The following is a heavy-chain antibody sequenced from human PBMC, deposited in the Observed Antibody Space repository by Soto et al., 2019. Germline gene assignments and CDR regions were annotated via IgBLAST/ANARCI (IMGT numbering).Heavy chain of an antibody. J-gene: IGHJ6*02. CDR1: GFTFDDYT. CDR3: AKDFRRAGSRTPEYYYYGMDV. V-gene: IGHV3-43*01. Sequence: GGSLRLACAASGFTFDDYTMRWVRQAPGKGLEWVSLISWDGGSTYYADSVKGRFTISRDNSKNSLYLQMNSLRTEDTALYYCAKDFRRAGSRTPEYYYYGMDVWGQGTTVTVSS. D-gene: IGHD6-19*01. CDR2: ISWDGGST.